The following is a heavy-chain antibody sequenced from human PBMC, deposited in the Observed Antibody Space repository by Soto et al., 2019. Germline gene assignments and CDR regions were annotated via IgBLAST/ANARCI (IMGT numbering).Heavy chain of an antibody. Sequence: SGPTLLNPTQTLTVTCTFSGFSLSTSGAGGGWIRQSPGKAPEWLALISWKDEKRYNPGLKSRLTITKDTSKNQVVLTMTDLDPVDTATYFCAHRYGGNYYRWYFDSWGQGTLVTVSS. CDR3: AHRYGGNYYRWYFDS. CDR2: ISWKDEK. J-gene: IGHJ4*02. V-gene: IGHV2-5*01. CDR1: GFSLSTSGAG. D-gene: IGHD1-26*01.